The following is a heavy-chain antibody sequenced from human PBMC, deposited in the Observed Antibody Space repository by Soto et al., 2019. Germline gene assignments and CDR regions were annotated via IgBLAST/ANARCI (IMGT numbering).Heavy chain of an antibody. V-gene: IGHV4-59*01. CDR1: SGPLSLSH. CDR3: ARGSDSKKVGY. D-gene: IGHD2-21*01. J-gene: IGHJ4*02. CDR2: VCYSGPT. Sequence: QVQLQESGPGLVRPSETLSLTCTVSSGPLSLSHWSWLRQSPEKGLEWIGNVCYSGPTDYNPSLESRLSISLDTSKTQFSLKLTSVTAADTAIYYCARGSDSKKVGYWGQGNLVTVSS.